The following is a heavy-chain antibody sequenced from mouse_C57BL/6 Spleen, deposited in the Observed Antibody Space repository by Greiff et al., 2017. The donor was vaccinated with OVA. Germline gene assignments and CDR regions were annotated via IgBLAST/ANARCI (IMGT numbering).Heavy chain of an antibody. J-gene: IGHJ4*01. CDR3: AVYGSFYYYAMDY. CDR1: GYTFTSYW. CDR2: IDPNSGGT. D-gene: IGHD1-1*01. Sequence: QVQLKQPGAELVKPGASVKLSCKASGYTFTSYWMHWVKQRPGRGLEWIGRIDPNSGGTKYNEKFKSKATLTVDKPSSTAYMQLSSLTSEDSAVYYCAVYGSFYYYAMDYWGQGTSVTVSS. V-gene: IGHV1-72*01.